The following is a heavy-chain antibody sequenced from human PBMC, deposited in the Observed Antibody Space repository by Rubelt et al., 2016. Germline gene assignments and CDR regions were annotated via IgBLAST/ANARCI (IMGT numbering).Heavy chain of an antibody. CDR3: ARSYYYSSNGYLWFDP. CDR2: IYSGGST. CDR1: GGSLSRYY. J-gene: IGHJ5*02. Sequence: QVQLQESGPGLLKPSETLSLTCTVSGGSLSRYYWSWIRQPPGKGLEWIGYIYSGGSTNYNPSLRSRVTISEDTSKNPFSLNRSSVTAAYTAVYYCARSYYYSSNGYLWFDPWGPGTLVTVSS. V-gene: IGHV4-59*08. D-gene: IGHD3-22*01.